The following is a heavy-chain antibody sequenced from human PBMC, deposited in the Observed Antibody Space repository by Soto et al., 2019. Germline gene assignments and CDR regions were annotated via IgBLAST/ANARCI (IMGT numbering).Heavy chain of an antibody. Sequence: GGSLRLSXAASGFTFDDHAMHWVRQAPGKGLEWVSGISWNSGSIGYADSVKGRFTISRDNAKNSLYLQMNSLRAEDTALYYCAKLARGGSSWSDYWGQGTLVTVS. V-gene: IGHV3-9*01. D-gene: IGHD6-13*01. CDR1: GFTFDDHA. CDR2: ISWNSGSI. CDR3: AKLARGGSSWSDY. J-gene: IGHJ4*02.